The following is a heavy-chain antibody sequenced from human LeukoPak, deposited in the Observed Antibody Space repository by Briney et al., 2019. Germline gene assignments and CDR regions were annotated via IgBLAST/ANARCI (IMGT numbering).Heavy chain of an antibody. CDR2: INHSGST. CDR3: ARLPAAIRYYFDY. Sequence: SETLSLTCAVYGGSFSGYYWSWIRQPPGKGLEWIGEINHSGSTNYNPSLKSRVTISVDTSKNQFSLKLSSVTAADTAVYYRARLPAAIRYYFDYWGQGTLVTVSS. CDR1: GGSFSGYY. V-gene: IGHV4-34*01. J-gene: IGHJ4*02. D-gene: IGHD2-2*01.